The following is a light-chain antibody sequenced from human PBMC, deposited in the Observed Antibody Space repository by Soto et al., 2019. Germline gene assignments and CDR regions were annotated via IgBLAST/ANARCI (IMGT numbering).Light chain of an antibody. V-gene: IGLV2-14*01. CDR3: SSYTSSGTLI. CDR2: EVT. Sequence: QSALTQPASVSGSLGQSITISCSGTSSDVGGFHYVSWYQQQPGKAPKVMIYEVTNRPSGVSYRFSGSKSGNTASLTISGLQAEDEADYYCSSYTSSGTLIFGGGTKLTAL. CDR1: SSDVGGFHY. J-gene: IGLJ2*01.